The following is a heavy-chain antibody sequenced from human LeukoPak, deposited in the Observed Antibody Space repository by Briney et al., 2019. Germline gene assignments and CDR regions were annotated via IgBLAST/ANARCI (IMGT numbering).Heavy chain of an antibody. J-gene: IGHJ4*02. Sequence: GGSLRLSCAASGFTVSSNYMSWVRQAPGKGLEWVSGISWNSGSIGYADSVKGRFTISRDNAKNSLYLQMNSLRVEDTALYYCAKDNDGYNGGFDYWGQGTLVTVSS. CDR1: GFTVSSNY. CDR2: ISWNSGSI. V-gene: IGHV3-9*01. D-gene: IGHD5-24*01. CDR3: AKDNDGYNGGFDY.